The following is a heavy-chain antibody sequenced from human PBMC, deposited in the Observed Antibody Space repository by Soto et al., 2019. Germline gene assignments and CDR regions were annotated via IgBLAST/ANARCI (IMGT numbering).Heavy chain of an antibody. CDR2: IFYSGST. D-gene: IGHD3-10*01. CDR3: ARVSGIYYYGMDV. J-gene: IGHJ6*02. V-gene: IGHV4-59*12. Sequence: PSETLSLTCTVSGGSISPYYWSWIRHPPGKALEWIGYIFYSGSTNYNPSLKSRVTISVDTSKNQFSLKLSSVTAADTAVYYCARVSGIYYYGMDVWGQGTTVTVSS. CDR1: GGSISPYY.